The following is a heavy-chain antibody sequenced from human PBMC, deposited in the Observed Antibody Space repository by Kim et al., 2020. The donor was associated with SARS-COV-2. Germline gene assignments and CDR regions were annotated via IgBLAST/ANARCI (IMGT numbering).Heavy chain of an antibody. CDR2: ISSSSSYI. D-gene: IGHD6-19*01. Sequence: GGSLRLSCAASGFTFSSYSMNWVRQAPGKGLEWVSSISSSSSYIYYADSVNGRFTISRDNAKNSLYLQMNSLRAEDTAVYYCARVALGGKWLGMDVWGQGTTVTVSS. J-gene: IGHJ6*02. V-gene: IGHV3-21*01. CDR3: ARVALGGKWLGMDV. CDR1: GFTFSSYS.